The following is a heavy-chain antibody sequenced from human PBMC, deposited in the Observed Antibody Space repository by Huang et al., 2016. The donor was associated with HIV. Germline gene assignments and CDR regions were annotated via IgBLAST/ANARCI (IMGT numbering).Heavy chain of an antibody. Sequence: QVQLVESGGGVVQPGRSLRLSCAASGFTLSDYAIHWVRQAPGKVLDWVALISCDGNDKCYTDSVRGRFTIARDNFNNTLYLQMNSLRHEDTALYYCARFGKRLPMLRGEDVIGDIWGQGTMVIVSS. CDR1: GFTLSDYA. CDR2: ISCDGNDK. CDR3: ARFGKRLPMLRGEDVIGDI. J-gene: IGHJ3*02. D-gene: IGHD3-10*01. V-gene: IGHV3-30-3*01.